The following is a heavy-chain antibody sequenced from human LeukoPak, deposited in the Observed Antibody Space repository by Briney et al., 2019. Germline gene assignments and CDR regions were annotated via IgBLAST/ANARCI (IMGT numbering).Heavy chain of an antibody. CDR1: GGSFTDYY. V-gene: IGHV4-39*07. D-gene: IGHD1/OR15-1a*01. CDR2: IYYRGNT. J-gene: IGHJ4*02. CDR3: TRDREHRTQDS. Sequence: SETLSLTCTVSGGSFTDYYWGWIRQPPGKGLEWIGSIYYRGNTFYNPSLRNRVSISIDTSKGRFSLNLNPVTAADTAVYFCTRDREHRTQDSWGQGTLVTVS.